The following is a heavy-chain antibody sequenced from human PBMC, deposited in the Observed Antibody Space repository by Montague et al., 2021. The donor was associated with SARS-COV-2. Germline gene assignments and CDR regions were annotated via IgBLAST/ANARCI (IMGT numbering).Heavy chain of an antibody. J-gene: IGHJ6*02. CDR3: ARHLRVTTVTSHMYHYAMDV. Sequence: SETLSLTCAVSSDSSSNDSWGWIRQSPGRGLEWIGYIYYSGGTNYNPSLTSRVTISVDTSKNQVSLKLTSVTAADTAVYYCARHLRVTTVTSHMYHYAMDVWGQGTTVTVSS. CDR2: IYYSGGT. CDR1: SDSSSNDS. D-gene: IGHD4-11*01. V-gene: IGHV4-59*08.